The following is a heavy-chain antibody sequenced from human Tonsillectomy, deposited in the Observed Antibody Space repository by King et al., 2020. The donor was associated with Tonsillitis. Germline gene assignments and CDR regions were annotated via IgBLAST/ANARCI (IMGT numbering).Heavy chain of an antibody. CDR1: GFTFNSYG. CDR2: ISYDGSNK. D-gene: IGHD3-10*01. J-gene: IGHJ6*02. V-gene: IGHV3-30*18. Sequence: VQLVESGGGVVQPGMSLRLSCAASGFTFNSYGIHWVRQAPGKGLEWVAVISYDGSNKYYADSVKGRFTISRDNSKNTLYLQMNSLRAEDTAVYYCAKSRITLVRGADYYYGTDVWGQGTTVTVSS. CDR3: AKSRITLVRGADYYYGTDV.